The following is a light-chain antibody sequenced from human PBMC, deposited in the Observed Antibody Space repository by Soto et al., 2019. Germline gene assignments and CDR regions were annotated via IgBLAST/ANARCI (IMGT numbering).Light chain of an antibody. CDR3: QQSYSTPLG. Sequence: DIQMTQSPSYLSASVGDRVTITCRASQSIRSYLNWYQQKPGKAPKLLIYAASSLQSGVPSRFSGSGSGTDFTLTISSLQPEDFATYYCQQSYSTPLGFGQGTRLDIK. J-gene: IGKJ5*01. V-gene: IGKV1-39*01. CDR2: AAS. CDR1: QSIRSY.